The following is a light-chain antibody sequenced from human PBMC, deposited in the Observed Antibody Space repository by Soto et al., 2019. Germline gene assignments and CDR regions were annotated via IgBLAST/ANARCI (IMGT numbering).Light chain of an antibody. V-gene: IGKV3-20*01. CDR2: GAS. Sequence: EIVLTQSPGTLSLSPGERATLSCRASQSVSRSYLAWYQQKPGQAPRLLIYGASSRATGIPDRFSGSGSGTDFTLTISRLEPEDSAVYYCQQYGSSPLTFGGGTKVDNK. CDR3: QQYGSSPLT. CDR1: QSVSRSY. J-gene: IGKJ4*01.